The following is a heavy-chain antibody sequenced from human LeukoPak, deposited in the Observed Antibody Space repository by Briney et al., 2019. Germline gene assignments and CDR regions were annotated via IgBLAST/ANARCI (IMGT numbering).Heavy chain of an antibody. CDR1: GFTFRSYG. D-gene: IGHD3-16*02. CDR2: IYYDGSNE. CDR3: ARDRSLSWFDL. Sequence: GRSLRLSRAASGFTFRSYGMHWVRQAPGKGLEWVGIIYYDGSNEYYGGSVKGRFTISRDNSKNMLFLQMNSLRAEDTAVYYCARDRSLSWFDLWGQGTLVTVSS. J-gene: IGHJ5*02. V-gene: IGHV3-33*01.